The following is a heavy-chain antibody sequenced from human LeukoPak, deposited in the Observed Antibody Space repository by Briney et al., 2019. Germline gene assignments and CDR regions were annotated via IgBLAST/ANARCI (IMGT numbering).Heavy chain of an antibody. V-gene: IGHV4-59*01. Sequence: PSETLSLTCTVSGGFISGYYWNWIRQSPGKGLEWIGYIFYTGDTDYNPSLRSRVTMSVDRSNNRFSLQLASVTTADSAFYYCARAYRLTSPRGFDPWGPGILVTVSS. CDR1: GGFISGYY. D-gene: IGHD3-16*02. CDR3: ARAYRLTSPRGFDP. CDR2: IFYTGDT. J-gene: IGHJ5*02.